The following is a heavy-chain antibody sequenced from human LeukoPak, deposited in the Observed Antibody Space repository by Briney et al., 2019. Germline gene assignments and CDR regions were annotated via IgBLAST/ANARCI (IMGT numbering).Heavy chain of an antibody. Sequence: SETLSLTCAVYGGSFSGYYWSWIRQPPGKGLEWIGEINHSGSTNYNPSLKSRVTISVDTSKNQFSLKLSSVTAADTAVYYCARDPTTVTKGLDVWGQGTMVTVSS. CDR2: INHSGST. V-gene: IGHV4-34*01. J-gene: IGHJ3*01. D-gene: IGHD4-17*01. CDR1: GGSFSGYY. CDR3: ARDPTTVTKGLDV.